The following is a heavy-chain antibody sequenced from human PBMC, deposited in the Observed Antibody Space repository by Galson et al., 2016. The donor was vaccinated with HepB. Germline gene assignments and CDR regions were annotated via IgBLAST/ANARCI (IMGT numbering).Heavy chain of an antibody. J-gene: IGHJ4*02. V-gene: IGHV1-8*01. CDR3: ARTVYFDI. D-gene: IGHD4-17*01. Sequence: SVKVSCKASGYSFTSHDINWVRQATGQGLEWMGWMNVNNGNTGYAPKFRGRVSMTMSTSISTAYLELFSLKSEDTAVYFCARTVYFDIWGQGTLVTVSS. CDR1: GYSFTSHD. CDR2: MNVNNGNT.